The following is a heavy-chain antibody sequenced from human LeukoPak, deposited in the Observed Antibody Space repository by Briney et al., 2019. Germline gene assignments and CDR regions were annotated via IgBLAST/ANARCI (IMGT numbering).Heavy chain of an antibody. CDR1: GYTFTGYY. Sequence: ASVKVSCKASGYTFTGYYMHWVRQAPGQGLEWMGRINPNSGGTNYAQKFQGRVTMTRDTSTSTVYMELSSLRSEDTAVYYCARGEWLRLGYYYYGMDVWGQGTTVTVSS. D-gene: IGHD5-12*01. CDR2: INPNSGGT. V-gene: IGHV1-2*06. J-gene: IGHJ6*02. CDR3: ARGEWLRLGYYYYGMDV.